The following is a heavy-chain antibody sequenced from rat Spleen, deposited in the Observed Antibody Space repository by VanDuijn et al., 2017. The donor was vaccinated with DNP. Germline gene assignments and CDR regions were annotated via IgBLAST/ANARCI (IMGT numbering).Heavy chain of an antibody. J-gene: IGHJ4*01. CDR2: ISYDGSST. CDR3: ATFEGTNA. Sequence: EVQLVESGGGLVQPGRSLKLSCAASGFTFSNCNMAWVRQAPKKGLEWVATISYDGSSTYYRDSVKGRFTISRDDAKSTLYLQMDSLRSEDTATYFCATFEGTNAWGQGTSVTVSS. CDR1: GFTFSNCN. V-gene: IGHV5-7*01. D-gene: IGHD1-11*01.